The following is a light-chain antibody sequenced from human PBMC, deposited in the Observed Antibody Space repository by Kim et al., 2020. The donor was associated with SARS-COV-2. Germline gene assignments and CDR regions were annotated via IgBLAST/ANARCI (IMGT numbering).Light chain of an antibody. CDR3: NSRDSNDNVV. CDR2: GNN. CDR1: SLRSYY. J-gene: IGLJ2*01. Sequence: VAWGQTVRITCQGYSLRSYYATWYQQKPGQAPIVVIYGNNNRPSGIPDRFSGSSSGNTASLTITGTQAGDEADYYCNSRDSNDNVVFGGGAQLTVL. V-gene: IGLV3-19*01.